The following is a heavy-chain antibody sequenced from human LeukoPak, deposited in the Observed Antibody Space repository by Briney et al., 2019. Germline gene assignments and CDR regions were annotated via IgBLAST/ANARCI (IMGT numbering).Heavy chain of an antibody. CDR3: AKDRTPTVTFWFDP. D-gene: IGHD4-17*01. CDR1: GFTFSNYG. Sequence: GGSLRLSCAASGFTFSNYGMHWVRQAPGKGLEWVSAISGSGGSTYYADSVKGRFTISRDNSKNTLYLQMNSLRAEDTAVYYCAKDRTPTVTFWFDPWGQGTLVTVSS. CDR2: ISGSGGST. J-gene: IGHJ5*02. V-gene: IGHV3-23*01.